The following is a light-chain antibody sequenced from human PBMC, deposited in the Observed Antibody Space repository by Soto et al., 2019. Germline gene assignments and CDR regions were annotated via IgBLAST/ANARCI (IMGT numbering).Light chain of an antibody. Sequence: DIVMTQSPDSLAVSLGERATINCKSSQSVLYRSNSKNYLAWYQQRPGHPPKLLIHWASTRETGVPDRFSGSGSGTDFILTINRLEPEDFAVYYCQQYGRTFGQGTKLEIK. CDR1: QSVLYRSNSKNY. CDR3: QQYGRT. CDR2: WAS. V-gene: IGKV4-1*01. J-gene: IGKJ2*01.